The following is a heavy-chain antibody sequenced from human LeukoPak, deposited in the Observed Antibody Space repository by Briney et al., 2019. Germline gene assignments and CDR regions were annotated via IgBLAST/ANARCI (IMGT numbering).Heavy chain of an antibody. Sequence: ASVKVSCKASGYTFTSNYIHWVRQAPGQGLEWMGMIYPRDGSTSYAQKFQGRVTVTRDTSTSTVHMELSGLRSEDTAVYYCARDQEGFDYWGRGTLVTVSS. J-gene: IGHJ4*02. V-gene: IGHV1-46*01. CDR3: ARDQEGFDY. CDR1: GYTFTSNY. CDR2: IYPRDGST.